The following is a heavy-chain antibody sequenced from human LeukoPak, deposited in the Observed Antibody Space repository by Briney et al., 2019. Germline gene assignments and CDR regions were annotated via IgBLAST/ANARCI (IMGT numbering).Heavy chain of an antibody. CDR2: MNPNSGNT. CDR3: ARGNTMVQGVTQALDY. V-gene: IGHV1-8*01. D-gene: IGHD3-10*01. Sequence: ASVKVSCKASGYTFTSYDINWVRQATGRGLEWMGWMNPNSGNTGYAQKFQGRVTMTRNTSISTAYMELSSLRSEDTAVYYCARGNTMVQGVTQALDYWGQGTLVTVSS. CDR1: GYTFTSYD. J-gene: IGHJ4*02.